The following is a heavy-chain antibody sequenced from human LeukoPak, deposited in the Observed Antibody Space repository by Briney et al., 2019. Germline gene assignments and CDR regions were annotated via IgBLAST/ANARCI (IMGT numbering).Heavy chain of an antibody. Sequence: PSETLSLTCAVYGGSFSGYYWSWIRQPPGKGLEWIGEINHSGSTNYNPSLKSRVTISVDTSKNQFSLKLSSVTAADTAVYYCAVLMGYGGTFDYWGQGTLVTVSS. CDR3: AVLMGYGGTFDY. V-gene: IGHV4-34*01. D-gene: IGHD4-17*01. CDR1: GGSFSGYY. CDR2: INHSGST. J-gene: IGHJ4*02.